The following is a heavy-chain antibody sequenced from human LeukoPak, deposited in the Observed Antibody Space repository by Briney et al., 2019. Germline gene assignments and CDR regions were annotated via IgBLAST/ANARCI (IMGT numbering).Heavy chain of an antibody. V-gene: IGHV4-39*07. D-gene: IGHD5-18*01. CDR1: GGSISSGGYY. CDR2: INHSGST. Sequence: SETLSLTCTVSGGSISSGGYYWSWIRQPPGKGLEWIGEINHSGSTNYNPSLKSRVTISVDTSKNQFSLKLSSVTAADTAVYYCARFSSRGYSYGYSYYFDYWGQGTLVTVSS. CDR3: ARFSSRGYSYGYSYYFDY. J-gene: IGHJ4*02.